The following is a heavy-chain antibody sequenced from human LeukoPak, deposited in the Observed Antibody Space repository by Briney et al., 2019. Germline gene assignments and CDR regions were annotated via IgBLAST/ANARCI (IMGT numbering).Heavy chain of an antibody. CDR1: GGSISSCY. V-gene: IGHV4-59*01. CDR3: ARQSPLAAAGTFDY. J-gene: IGHJ4*02. CDR2: IYYTGST. Sequence: SETLSLTCTVSGGSISSCYWSWIRQPPGKGLEWIGYIYYTGSTNYNPSLKSRVTISVDTSKNQFSLRVRSVTAADTAIYYCARQSPLAAAGTFDYWGQGTLVTVSS. D-gene: IGHD6-13*01.